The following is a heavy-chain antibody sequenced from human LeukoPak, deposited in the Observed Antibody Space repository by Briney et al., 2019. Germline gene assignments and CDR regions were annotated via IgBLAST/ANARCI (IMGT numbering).Heavy chain of an antibody. D-gene: IGHD5-18*01. J-gene: IGHJ3*02. Sequence: SETLSLTCAVSGGSISSSTYYWGWIRQPPGKGLEWIGSIYYSGSTNYNPSLKSRVTISVDTSKNQFSLKLSSVTAADTAVYYCAGGYSYDAFDIWGQGTMVTVSS. CDR1: GGSISSSTYY. V-gene: IGHV4-39*07. CDR3: AGGYSYDAFDI. CDR2: IYYSGST.